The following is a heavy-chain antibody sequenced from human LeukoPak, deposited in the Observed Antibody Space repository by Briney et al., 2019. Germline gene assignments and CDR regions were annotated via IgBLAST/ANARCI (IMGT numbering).Heavy chain of an antibody. Sequence: GGSLRLSCAGSGFTFSNYAMTWVRQAPGKGLEWVSSISGSGESTYYADSLKGRVTISRDNSKNTLYLKMDSLRAEDTAVYHCAKETVVTLDYWGQGTLVTVSS. J-gene: IGHJ4*02. V-gene: IGHV3-23*01. CDR1: GFTFSNYA. D-gene: IGHD2-21*02. CDR3: AKETVVTLDY. CDR2: ISGSGEST.